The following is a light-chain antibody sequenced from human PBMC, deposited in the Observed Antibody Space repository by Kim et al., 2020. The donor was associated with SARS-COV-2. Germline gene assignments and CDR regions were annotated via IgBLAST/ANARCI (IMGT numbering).Light chain of an antibody. J-gene: IGKJ1*01. V-gene: IGKV3-20*01. CDR2: GAS. Sequence: EIVLTQSPSTLSLSPGERATLSCRASQSVSSNYLAWYQQKPGQTPRLLIYGASTRAPGIPDRFSGTGSGTDFTLTISRLDPEDFAVYYCQQYDSSPRTFGQGTKVDIK. CDR3: QQYDSSPRT. CDR1: QSVSSNY.